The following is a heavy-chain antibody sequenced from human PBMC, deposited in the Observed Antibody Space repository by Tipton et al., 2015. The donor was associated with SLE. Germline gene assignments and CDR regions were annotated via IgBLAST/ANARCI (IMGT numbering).Heavy chain of an antibody. CDR1: GGSISSYY. J-gene: IGHJ3*02. V-gene: IGHV4-4*07. CDR2: IYTSGST. CDR3: ARDTVGWYSGAFDI. Sequence: GLVKPSETLSLTCTVSGGSISSYYWSWIRQPAGKGLERIGRIYTSGSTNYNPSLKSRVTISVDTSKNQFSLKLSSVTAAGTAVYYCARDTVGWYSGAFDIWGQGTMVTVSS. D-gene: IGHD4-23*01.